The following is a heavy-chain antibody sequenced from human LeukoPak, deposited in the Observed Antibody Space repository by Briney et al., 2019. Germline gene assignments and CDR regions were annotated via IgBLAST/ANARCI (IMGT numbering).Heavy chain of an antibody. CDR2: INHSGST. CDR1: GGSFSGYY. J-gene: IGHJ6*03. D-gene: IGHD3-22*01. V-gene: IGHV4-34*01. Sequence: SETLSLTCAVYGGSFSGYYWSWIRQPPGKGLEWIGEINHSGSTNYNPSLKSRVTISVDTSKNQFSLKLSSVTAADTAVYYCARQFYYDSSGYSPIAYYYYMDVWGKGTTVTISS. CDR3: ARQFYYDSSGYSPIAYYYYMDV.